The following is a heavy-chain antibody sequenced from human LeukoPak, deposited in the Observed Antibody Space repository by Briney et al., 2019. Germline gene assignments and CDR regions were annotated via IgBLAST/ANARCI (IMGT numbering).Heavy chain of an antibody. CDR3: ARELERRGGNWFDP. V-gene: IGHV4-39*07. Sequence: SETLSLTCTVSGGSISSSSYYWGWIRQPPGKGPEWIGSIYYSGSTYYNPSLKSRVTISVDTSKNQFSLKLSSVTAADTAVYYCARELERRGGNWFDPWGQGTLVTVSS. D-gene: IGHD1-1*01. CDR1: GGSISSSSYY. CDR2: IYYSGST. J-gene: IGHJ5*02.